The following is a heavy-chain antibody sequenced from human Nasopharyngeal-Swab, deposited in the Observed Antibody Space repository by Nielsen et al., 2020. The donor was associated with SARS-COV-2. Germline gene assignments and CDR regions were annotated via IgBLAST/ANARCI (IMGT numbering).Heavy chain of an antibody. J-gene: IGHJ6*03. Sequence: SLKISCAASGFTFDDYAMHWVRQAPGKGLEWVSGISWNSGSIGYADSVKGRFTISRDNAKNSLYLQMNSLRAEDTALYYCASISGSYGNYHYYYMDVWGKGTTVTVSS. CDR3: ASISGSYGNYHYYYMDV. CDR1: GFTFDDYA. D-gene: IGHD1-26*01. V-gene: IGHV3-9*01. CDR2: ISWNSGSI.